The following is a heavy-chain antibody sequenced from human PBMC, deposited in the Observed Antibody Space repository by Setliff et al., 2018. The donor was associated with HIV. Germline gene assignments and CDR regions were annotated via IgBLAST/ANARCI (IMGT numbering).Heavy chain of an antibody. CDR1: GGSISSGTYY. J-gene: IGHJ5*02. D-gene: IGHD6-19*01. V-gene: IGHV4-39*07. CDR3: AREFTSVAGTRPPFDP. CDR2: MSHSGST. Sequence: SETLSLTCSVSGGSISSGTYYWGWIRQPPGKGLEWIGSMSHSGSTLYNPSLKSRVTISVDTSNNHFSLKLRSVTAADTAVYYCAREFTSVAGTRPPFDPWGQGTLVTVSS.